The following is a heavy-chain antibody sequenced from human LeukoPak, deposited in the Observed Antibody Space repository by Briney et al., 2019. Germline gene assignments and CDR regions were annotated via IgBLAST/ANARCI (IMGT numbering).Heavy chain of an antibody. CDR1: GFTFSSYW. CDR2: INSDGSST. J-gene: IGHJ4*02. V-gene: IGHV3-74*01. Sequence: QPGGSLRLSCAASGFTFSSYWMHWVRQAPGKGLVWVSRINSDGSSTSYADSVKGRFTISRDNAKNTLYLQMNSLRAEDAAVYYCASAGYSYGSYFDYWGQGTLVTVSA. D-gene: IGHD5-18*01. CDR3: ASAGYSYGSYFDY.